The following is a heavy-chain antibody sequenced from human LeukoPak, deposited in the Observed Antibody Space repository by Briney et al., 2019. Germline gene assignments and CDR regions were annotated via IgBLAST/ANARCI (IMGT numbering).Heavy chain of an antibody. D-gene: IGHD3-16*01. J-gene: IGHJ4*02. V-gene: IGHV3-23*01. CDR3: AKDWGEYFDYVWGSFTSFDS. CDR2: VTPSGDPT. Sequence: GGSLRLSCAGSGFTFSTHGMNWVRQAPGKGLEWVSGVTPSGDPTYYADSVKGRFTISRDNSKSTLYLQMNSLRAEDTAVYYCAKDWGEYFDYVWGSFTSFDSWGQGTLVTVSS. CDR1: GFTFSTHG.